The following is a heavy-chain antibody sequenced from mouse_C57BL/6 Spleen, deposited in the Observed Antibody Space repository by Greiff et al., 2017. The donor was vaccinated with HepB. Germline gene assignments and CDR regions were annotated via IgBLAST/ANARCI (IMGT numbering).Heavy chain of an antibody. CDR2: IYPGDGDT. V-gene: IGHV1-80*01. J-gene: IGHJ4*01. D-gene: IGHD2-3*01. Sequence: QVQLQQSGAELVKPGASVKISCKASGYAFSSYWMNWVKQRPGKGLEWIGQIYPGDGDTNYNGKFKGKATLTADKSSSTAYMQLSSLTSEDSAVYFCARWIYDGYSDDYAMDYWGQGTSVTVSS. CDR1: GYAFSSYW. CDR3: ARWIYDGYSDDYAMDY.